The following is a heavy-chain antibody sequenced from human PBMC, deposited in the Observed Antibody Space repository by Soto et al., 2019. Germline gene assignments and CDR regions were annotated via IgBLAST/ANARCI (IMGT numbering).Heavy chain of an antibody. J-gene: IGHJ3*01. CDR1: GGTFSSYA. D-gene: IGHD2-15*01. Sequence: SVKVSCKASGGTFSSYAISWVRQAPGQGLEWMGGIIPIFGTANYAQKFQGRVTITADESTSTAYMELSSLRSEDTAVYYCVNRGISGPIFWGQGTMVTVSS. V-gene: IGHV1-69*13. CDR2: IIPIFGTA. CDR3: VNRGISGPIF.